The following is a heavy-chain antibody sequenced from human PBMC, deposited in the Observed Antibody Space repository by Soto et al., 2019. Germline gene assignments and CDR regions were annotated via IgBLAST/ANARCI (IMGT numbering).Heavy chain of an antibody. Sequence: VKVSCKASGGTFSSYAISWVRQAPGQGLEWMGGIIPIFGTANYAQKFQGRVTITADESTSTAYMELSSLRSEDTAVYYCASTSDHLWSGYYRGRDYYYGMDVWGQGTTVTVSS. CDR2: IIPIFGTA. J-gene: IGHJ6*02. CDR3: ASTSDHLWSGYYRGRDYYYGMDV. D-gene: IGHD3-3*01. CDR1: GGTFSSYA. V-gene: IGHV1-69*01.